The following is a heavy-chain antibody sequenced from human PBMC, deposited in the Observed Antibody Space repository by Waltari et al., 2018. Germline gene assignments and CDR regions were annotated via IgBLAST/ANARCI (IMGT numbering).Heavy chain of an antibody. D-gene: IGHD6-19*01. CDR1: GYTFTSYY. Sequence: QVQLVQSGAEVKKPGASVKVSCKASGYTFTSYYMHWVRQAPGQGLEWMGIINPSGGSTSYAQKFQGRGTMTRDTSTSTVYMELSSLRSEDTAVYYCARDRQPLSGWLGVGGSYYFDYWGQGTLVTVSS. CDR2: INPSGGST. V-gene: IGHV1-46*01. CDR3: ARDRQPLSGWLGVGGSYYFDY. J-gene: IGHJ4*02.